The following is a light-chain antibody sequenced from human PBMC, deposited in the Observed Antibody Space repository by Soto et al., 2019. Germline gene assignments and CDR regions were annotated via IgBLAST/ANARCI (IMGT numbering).Light chain of an antibody. Sequence: DTQMAQSPSSLSASVGDRISITCRASHTASNYVNWYQQKPGKAPTLLISATSTLQSGVPSRFSGSGSGTDFTLTINSLQPEDFAIYYCQQTYTNPRTFGQGTKVAIK. CDR1: HTASNY. CDR3: QQTYTNPRT. J-gene: IGKJ1*01. V-gene: IGKV1-39*01. CDR2: ATS.